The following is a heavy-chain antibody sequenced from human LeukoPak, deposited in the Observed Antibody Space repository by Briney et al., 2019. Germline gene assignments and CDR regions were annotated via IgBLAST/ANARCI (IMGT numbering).Heavy chain of an antibody. Sequence: PSETLSLTCAVYGGSFSGYYWSWIRQPPGKGLEWIGEINHSGSTNYSPSLKSRVTISVDTSKNQFSLKLSSVTAADTAVYYCARGLSYYDSSGYWSQGTLVTVSS. CDR3: ARGLSYYDSSGY. CDR2: INHSGST. CDR1: GGSFSGYY. J-gene: IGHJ4*02. D-gene: IGHD3-22*01. V-gene: IGHV4-34*01.